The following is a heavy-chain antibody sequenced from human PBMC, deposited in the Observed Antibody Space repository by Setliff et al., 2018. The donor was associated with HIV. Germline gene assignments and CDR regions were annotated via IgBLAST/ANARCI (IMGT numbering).Heavy chain of an antibody. D-gene: IGHD3-22*01. J-gene: IGHJ4*02. CDR2: ISWSSGRS. CDR1: GFIFDDYA. CDR3: AKDRTALSSSAWHPDY. Sequence: GGSLRLSCAASGFIFDDYAMHWVRQAPGKGLEWVSGISWSSGRSGYADSVKGRFTISRDNAKSSLYVQMNSLRHEDTALYYCAKDRTALSSSAWHPDYWGQGTLVTVSS. V-gene: IGHV3-9*01.